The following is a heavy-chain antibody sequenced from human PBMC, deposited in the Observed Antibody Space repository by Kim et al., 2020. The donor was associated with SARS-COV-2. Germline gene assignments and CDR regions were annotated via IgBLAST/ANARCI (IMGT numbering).Heavy chain of an antibody. J-gene: IGHJ4*01. CDR1: GFTFSSYA. D-gene: IGHD3-9*01. CDR3: AKAPYRTDLLLGAFDY. CDR2: ISGRGGST. Sequence: GGSLRLSCAASGFTFSSYAMSWVRQAPGKGLEWVSAISGRGGSTYSADSVKVRVTISIDNSNNTLNLQLHSQRAENTAADYCAKAPYRTDLLLGAFDYW. V-gene: IGHV3-23*01.